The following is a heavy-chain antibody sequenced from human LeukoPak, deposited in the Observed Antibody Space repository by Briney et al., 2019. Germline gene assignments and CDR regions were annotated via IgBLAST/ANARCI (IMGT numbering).Heavy chain of an antibody. CDR3: ARDDYGDYYYFDY. CDR1: GFTFSSDS. V-gene: IGHV3-48*01. CDR2: ISSSGSSI. J-gene: IGHJ4*02. Sequence: PGGSLRLSCAASGFTFSSDSMNWVRQAPGKGLELISYISSSGSSIYYAGSVKGRFTTSRDNAKNSLYLPMNSMRVEDTAVYYCARDDYGDYYYFDYWGQGTLVTVSS. D-gene: IGHD4-17*01.